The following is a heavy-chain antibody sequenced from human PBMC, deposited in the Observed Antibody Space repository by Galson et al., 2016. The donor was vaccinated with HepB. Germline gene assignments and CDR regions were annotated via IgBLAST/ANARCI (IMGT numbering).Heavy chain of an antibody. D-gene: IGHD2-15*01. J-gene: IGHJ4*02. CDR1: GFTFSDHF. Sequence: SLRLSCAASGFTFSDHFMDWVRQAPGKGLEWVGRIKSRASSYTTEYAASVKGRFTISRDDSKNSLYLQMNSLKTEDTTVYYCVRAAYCRGGSCYDYWGQGTLVTVSS. V-gene: IGHV3-72*01. CDR3: VRAAYCRGGSCYDY. CDR2: IKSRASSYTT.